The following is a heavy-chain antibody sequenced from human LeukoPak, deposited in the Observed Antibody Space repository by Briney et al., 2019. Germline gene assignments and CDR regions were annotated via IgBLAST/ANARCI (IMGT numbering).Heavy chain of an antibody. CDR2: IRYDGSNK. CDR3: AKDLYPNYYDSSGYQKGGAFDI. J-gene: IGHJ3*02. D-gene: IGHD3-22*01. Sequence: GGSLRLSCAASGFTFSSYGMHWVRQAPGKGLEWVAFIRYDGSNKYYADSVKGRFTISRDNSKNTLYLQMNSLRAEDTAVYYCAKDLYPNYYDSSGYQKGGAFDIWGQGTMVTVSS. V-gene: IGHV3-30*02. CDR1: GFTFSSYG.